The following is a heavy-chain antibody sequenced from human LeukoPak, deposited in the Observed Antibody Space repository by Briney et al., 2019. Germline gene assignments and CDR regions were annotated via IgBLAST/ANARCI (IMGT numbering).Heavy chain of an antibody. J-gene: IGHJ3*02. CDR2: INPSGGNT. CDR1: GYTFTRYY. Sequence: ASVTVSCKASGYTFTRYYMHWVRQAPGQGLEWMGLINPSGGNTNYAQTFQGRVTMTRDRSTSTVYMELSSLRSEDTAVYYCARERSSGYNDAFDIWGQGTMVTVSS. V-gene: IGHV1-46*01. D-gene: IGHD3-22*01. CDR3: ARERSSGYNDAFDI.